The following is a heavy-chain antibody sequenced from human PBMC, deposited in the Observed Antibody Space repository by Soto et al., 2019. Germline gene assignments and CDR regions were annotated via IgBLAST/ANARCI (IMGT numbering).Heavy chain of an antibody. CDR2: IYWDDDK. CDR1: GFSLSTSGVG. Sequence: QITLKESGPTLVKPTQTLTLTCTFSGFSLSTSGVGVGWIRQPPGKALEWLALIYWDDDKSYSPSLKSRLTITKDTSKNPVVLTMTNMDPVDTATYYCAHRLPGDKFDYWGQGTLVTVSS. CDR3: AHRLPGDKFDY. D-gene: IGHD2-21*02. J-gene: IGHJ4*02. V-gene: IGHV2-5*02.